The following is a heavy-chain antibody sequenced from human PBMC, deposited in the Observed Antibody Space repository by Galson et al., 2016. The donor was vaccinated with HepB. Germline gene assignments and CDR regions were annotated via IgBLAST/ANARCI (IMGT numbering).Heavy chain of an antibody. CDR2: ISVYRTI. J-gene: IGHJ4*02. V-gene: IGHV3-48*04. CDR3: ARAGVGPIGV. Sequence: SLRLSCAASGFTFSSYSMNWVRQAPGKGLEWVSYISVYRTIYYADSVKGRFTISRDNARNSLYLQMNTLRTDDTAVYYCARAGVGPIGVWGQGTLVTVSS. CDR1: GFTFSSYS. D-gene: IGHD3-3*01.